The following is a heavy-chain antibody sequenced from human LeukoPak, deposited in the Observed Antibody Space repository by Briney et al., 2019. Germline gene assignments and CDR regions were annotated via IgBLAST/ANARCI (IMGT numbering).Heavy chain of an antibody. V-gene: IGHV4-39*01. Sequence: PSETLSLTCTVSGGSISGSSYYWAWLRQPPGKGLEWIGSIHKSGNTYYTASLKSRVTISVDTSKNQFSLKLTSATATDTAAYYCARLVTAATGNCFDPWGQGTLVTVSS. D-gene: IGHD1-7*01. J-gene: IGHJ5*02. CDR1: GGSISGSSYY. CDR2: IHKSGNT. CDR3: ARLVTAATGNCFDP.